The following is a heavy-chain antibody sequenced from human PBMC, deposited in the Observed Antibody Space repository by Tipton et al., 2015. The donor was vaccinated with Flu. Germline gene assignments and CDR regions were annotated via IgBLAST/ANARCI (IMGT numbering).Heavy chain of an antibody. CDR2: MNPNSGNT. D-gene: IGHD2-15*01. V-gene: IGHV1-8*01. Sequence: QLVQSGAEVKKPGASVKVSCKASGYTFTSYDINWVRQATGQGLEWMGWMNPNSGNTGYAQKFQGRVTMTRNTSISTAYMELSSLRSEDTAVYYCASVYCSGGSCYSMVNNYYYYGMDVWGQGTTVTVSS. CDR3: ASVYCSGGSCYSMVNNYYYYGMDV. CDR1: GYTFTSYD. J-gene: IGHJ6*02.